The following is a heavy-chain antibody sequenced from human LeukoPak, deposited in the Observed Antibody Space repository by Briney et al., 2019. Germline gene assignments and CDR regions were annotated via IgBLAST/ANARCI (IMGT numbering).Heavy chain of an antibody. D-gene: IGHD6-6*01. CDR2: MDSSGSSV. CDR1: GFTFSSYS. Sequence: PGGSLRLSCAASGFTFSSYSMNWIRQAPGKGLEWVSYMDSSGSSVHYADSVKGRFTISRDNAKNSLYLQMNSLRAEDTAVYYCARGSWQLAEEVYWGQGTLVTVSS. J-gene: IGHJ4*02. CDR3: ARGSWQLAEEVY. V-gene: IGHV3-48*01.